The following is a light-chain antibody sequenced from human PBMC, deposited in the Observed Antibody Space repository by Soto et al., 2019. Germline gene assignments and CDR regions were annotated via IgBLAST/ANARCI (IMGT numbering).Light chain of an antibody. V-gene: IGKV3-20*01. J-gene: IGKJ5*01. Sequence: EIVLTQSPGTLSLSPGERATLSFSASQSVSSSYLAWYQQKPGQAPRLLIYGASSRATGIPDRFSGSGSGTDFTLTIGSLQPDDFATYYCQQSYSTPITFGQGTRLEIK. CDR2: GAS. CDR1: QSVSSSY. CDR3: QQSYSTPIT.